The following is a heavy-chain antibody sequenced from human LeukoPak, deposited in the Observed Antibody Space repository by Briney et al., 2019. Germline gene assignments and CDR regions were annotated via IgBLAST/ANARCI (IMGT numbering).Heavy chain of an antibody. CDR2: IYTSGST. J-gene: IGHJ6*03. D-gene: IGHD3-16*02. CDR1: GGSISSGSYY. Sequence: PSETLSLTCTVSGGSISSGSYYWSWIRQPAGKGLEWIGRIYTSGSTNYNPSLKSRVTISVDTSKNQFSLKLSSVTAADTAVYYCARAFYPGYYSYMAVWGKGTTVTVSS. V-gene: IGHV4-61*02. CDR3: ARAFYPGYYSYMAV.